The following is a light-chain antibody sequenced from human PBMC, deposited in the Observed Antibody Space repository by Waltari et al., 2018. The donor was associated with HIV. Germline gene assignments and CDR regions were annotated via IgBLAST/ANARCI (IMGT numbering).Light chain of an antibody. J-gene: IGKJ4*01. CDR1: QSVTNNY. CDR3: QQFSDSPLT. CDR2: DGS. V-gene: IGKV3-20*01. Sequence: PGERATLACRASQSVTNNYLAWYQQKPGQAPRLLIYDGSNRATGIPDRFSGGGSGTDFSLTISRLEPEDFAVYYCQQFSDSPLTFGGGTKVEIK.